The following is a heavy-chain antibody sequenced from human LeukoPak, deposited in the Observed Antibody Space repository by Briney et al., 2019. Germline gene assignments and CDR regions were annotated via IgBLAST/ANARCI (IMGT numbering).Heavy chain of an antibody. D-gene: IGHD2-15*01. J-gene: IGHJ5*02. CDR1: GGSISSSSYY. CDR2: IYYSGST. Sequence: SETLSLTCTVSGGSISSSSYYWGWVRQPPGKGLEWIGSIYYSGSTYYNPSLKRRVTISVDTSKNQFSLKLSSVTAADTAVYYCATTGIAFRWFDPWGQGTLVTVSS. CDR3: ATTGIAFRWFDP. V-gene: IGHV4-39*01.